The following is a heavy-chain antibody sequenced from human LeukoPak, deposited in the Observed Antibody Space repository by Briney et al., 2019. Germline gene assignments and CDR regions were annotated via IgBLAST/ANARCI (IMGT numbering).Heavy chain of an antibody. V-gene: IGHV3-7*01. Sequence: GGSLTLSCTTSGFTFTLYWMARIRQSPGKGLEWVTNINQDESQQYLESVEGRFTVSRDNARNSVYLHMNNQRVEDTAVYYCSNGIYSPSYWGRGTLVTVSS. D-gene: IGHD2-8*01. CDR1: GFTFTLYW. J-gene: IGHJ4*02. CDR3: SNGIYSPSY. CDR2: INQDESQQ.